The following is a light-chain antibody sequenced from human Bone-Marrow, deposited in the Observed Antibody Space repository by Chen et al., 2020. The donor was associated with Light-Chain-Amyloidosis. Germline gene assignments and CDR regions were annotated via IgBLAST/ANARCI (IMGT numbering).Light chain of an antibody. V-gene: IGKV1-12*01. CDR1: QGINNY. CDR2: AAS. J-gene: IGKJ3*01. CDR3: QQGNSFPLT. Sequence: DIQMTQSPSSVSASIGDRVTITCRASQGINNYLAWYQQKPGKAPKLLIYAASTLHSEVPPRFSGSGSGTVFTLTISSLQAEDFATYFCQQGNSFPLTFGPGTTVDIK.